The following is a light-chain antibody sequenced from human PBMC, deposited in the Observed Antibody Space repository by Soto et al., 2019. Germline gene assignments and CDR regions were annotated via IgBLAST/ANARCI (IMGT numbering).Light chain of an antibody. J-gene: IGKJ4*01. Sequence: EVVLTQSPATLSLSLGERATLSCTASQSVSSHLAWYQQKPGQAPRLLIYDASNRATGIPARFSGSESGTDFTLSISSLEPEDFAVYYCQQRDKWPVTFGGGTKVEFK. CDR2: DAS. CDR1: QSVSSH. CDR3: QQRDKWPVT. V-gene: IGKV3-11*01.